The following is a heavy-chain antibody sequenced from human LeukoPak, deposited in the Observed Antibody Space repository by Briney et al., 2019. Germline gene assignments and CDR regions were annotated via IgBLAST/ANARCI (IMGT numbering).Heavy chain of an antibody. D-gene: IGHD2-2*01. CDR2: MYYSGST. Sequence: TSETLSLTCTVSGGSIASYYWSWIRQHPGKGLEWIGCMYYSGSTYYNPSLKSRVTISVDTSNNQFSLKLSSVTAADTAVYYCARGIDPAASDYWGQGTLVTVSS. V-gene: IGHV4-31*03. CDR1: GGSIASYY. CDR3: ARGIDPAASDY. J-gene: IGHJ4*02.